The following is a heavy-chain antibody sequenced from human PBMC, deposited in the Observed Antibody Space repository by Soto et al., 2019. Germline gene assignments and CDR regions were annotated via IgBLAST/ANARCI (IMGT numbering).Heavy chain of an antibody. J-gene: IGHJ4*02. CDR1: GGTFSSYT. D-gene: IGHD3-16*01. Sequence: SVKVSCKASGGTFSSYTISWVRQAPGQGLEWMGRIIPILGIANYAQKFQGRVTITADKSTSTAYMELSSLRSEDTAVYYCAREGGPNAPPGFDDRGQGTPVTVSS. CDR2: IIPILGIA. V-gene: IGHV1-69*04. CDR3: AREGGPNAPPGFDD.